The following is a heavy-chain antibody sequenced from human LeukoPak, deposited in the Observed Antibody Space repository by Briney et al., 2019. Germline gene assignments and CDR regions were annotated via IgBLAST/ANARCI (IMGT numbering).Heavy chain of an antibody. Sequence: GGSLRLSCAASGFTFSTYSMNWVRQAPGKGLEWVSSISSSSSYIYYVDSVEGRFTISRDNAKNSQYLQMNSLRAEDTAVYYCAKSFWWFGEFSPFDYWGQGTLVTVSS. V-gene: IGHV3-21*01. J-gene: IGHJ4*02. CDR1: GFTFSTYS. D-gene: IGHD3-10*01. CDR3: AKSFWWFGEFSPFDY. CDR2: ISSSSSYI.